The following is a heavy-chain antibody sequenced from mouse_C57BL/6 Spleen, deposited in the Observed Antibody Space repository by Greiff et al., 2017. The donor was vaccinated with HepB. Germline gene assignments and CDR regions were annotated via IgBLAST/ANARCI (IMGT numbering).Heavy chain of an antibody. CDR3: ARSGYSYFAY. J-gene: IGHJ2*01. V-gene: IGHV1-54*01. CDR2: INPGSGGT. D-gene: IGHD2-3*01. Sequence: VQLQQSGAELVRPGTSVKVSCKASGYAFTNYLIEWVKQRPGQGLEWIGVINPGSGGTNYNEKFKGKATLTADKSSSTAYMQISSLTSEDAAVYFCARSGYSYFAYWGQGTTLTVSS. CDR1: GYAFTNYL.